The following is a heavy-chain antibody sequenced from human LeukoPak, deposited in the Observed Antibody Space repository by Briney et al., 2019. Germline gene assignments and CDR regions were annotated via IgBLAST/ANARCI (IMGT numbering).Heavy chain of an antibody. Sequence: SETLSLTCTVPGGSISSYYWSWIRQPPGKGLEWIGYIYYSGSTNYNPSLKSRVTISVDTSKNQFSLKLSSVTAADTAVYYCARVSAAGPYLYWFDPWGQGTLVTVSS. CDR2: IYYSGST. CDR3: ARVSAAGPYLYWFDP. V-gene: IGHV4-59*01. J-gene: IGHJ5*02. CDR1: GGSISSYY. D-gene: IGHD6-13*01.